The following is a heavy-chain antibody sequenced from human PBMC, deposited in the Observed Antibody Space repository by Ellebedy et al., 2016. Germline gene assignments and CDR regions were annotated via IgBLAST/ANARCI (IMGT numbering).Heavy chain of an antibody. D-gene: IGHD3-16*02. V-gene: IGHV4-39*07. CDR1: GGSISSGSYY. J-gene: IGHJ4*02. CDR2: INHSGST. CDR3: ARGMITFGGVIVTLGY. Sequence: SETLSLXXTVSGGSISSGSYYWSWIRQPPGKGLEWIGEINHSGSTNYNPSLKSRVTISVDTSKNQFSLKLSSVTAADTAVYYCARGMITFGGVIVTLGYWGQGTLVTVSS.